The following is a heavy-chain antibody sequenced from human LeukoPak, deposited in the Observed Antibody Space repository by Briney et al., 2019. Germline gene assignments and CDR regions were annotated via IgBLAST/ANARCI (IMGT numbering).Heavy chain of an antibody. D-gene: IGHD2-2*02. CDR2: IRTKATNYAP. J-gene: IGHJ4*02. CDR3: REGCGATSCYTNDY. V-gene: IGHV3-73*01. Sequence: PGGSLRLSCAASGFTFSDSPMHWVRQASGKGLEWVGRIRTKATNYAPAYAASVKGRFTISRDDSKSTTYLQMNSLETEDTAVYYTREGCGATSCYTNDYWGQGTLVTVSS. CDR1: GFTFSDSP.